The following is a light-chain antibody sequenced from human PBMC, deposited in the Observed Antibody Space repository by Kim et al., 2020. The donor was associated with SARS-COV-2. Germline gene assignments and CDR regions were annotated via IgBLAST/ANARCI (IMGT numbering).Light chain of an antibody. CDR1: ESISDW. CDR3: QQDNGH. CDR2: EAS. V-gene: IGKV1-5*03. Sequence: GDRVTITCRARESISDWLAWYQQKPGKAPKVLIYEASTLRSGVPSRFSGSGSGTEFTLTISSLQPDDSASYYCQQDNGHFGQGTKLEI. J-gene: IGKJ2*01.